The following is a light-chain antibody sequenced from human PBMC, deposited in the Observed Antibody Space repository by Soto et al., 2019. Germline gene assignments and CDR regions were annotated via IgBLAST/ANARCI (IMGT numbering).Light chain of an antibody. CDR3: SAWDDSLNGVV. CDR1: SPNIGSKT. Sequence: QSVLTQPPSASGTPGQRVTISCSGSSPNIGSKTVKWYQQIPGTAPKPLIYSDNQRPSGVPDRFSGSKSGTSASLAISGLQSEDEADYYCSAWDDSLNGVVFGGGTKLTVL. V-gene: IGLV1-44*01. J-gene: IGLJ2*01. CDR2: SDN.